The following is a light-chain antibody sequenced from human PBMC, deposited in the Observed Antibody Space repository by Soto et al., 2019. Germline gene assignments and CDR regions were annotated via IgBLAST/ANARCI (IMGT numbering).Light chain of an antibody. CDR1: QSVSSN. CDR3: QQYDDWLRLT. CDR2: GAS. Sequence: EIVMTQSPATLSVSPGETATLSCRASQSVSSNLAWYQQKPGQAPSLLIYGASTRATDIPPRFSGSGSGTEFTLTITSLQSEDFAVYFCQQYDDWLRLTFGGGTKVDIK. J-gene: IGKJ4*01. V-gene: IGKV3-15*01.